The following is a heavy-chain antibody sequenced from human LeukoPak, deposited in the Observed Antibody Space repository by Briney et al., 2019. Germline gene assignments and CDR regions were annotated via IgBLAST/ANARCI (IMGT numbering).Heavy chain of an antibody. J-gene: IGHJ6*03. D-gene: IGHD3-16*01. Sequence: LGASVKVSCKASGYTFTMYYIHWVRQAPGQGLEWMGVINPTDGATTYAQRFQGRVTMTRDMSTTTVYMDLRSLRSEDTAVYFCARGQRGGLSANLGGLFASYYTYYYMDVWGRGTTVTVSS. CDR1: GYTFTMYY. V-gene: IGHV1-46*01. CDR2: INPTDGAT. CDR3: ARGQRGGLSANLGGLFASYYTYYYMDV.